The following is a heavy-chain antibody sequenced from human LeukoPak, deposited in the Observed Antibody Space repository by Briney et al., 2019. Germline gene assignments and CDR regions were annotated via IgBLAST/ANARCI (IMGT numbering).Heavy chain of an antibody. CDR3: ARAGITGISVGWFDP. V-gene: IGHV4-4*07. Sequence: PSETLSLTCTVSGDSISSYYWSWVRQPAGKGLEWIGRIHPSGSTNYNPSLKSRVTLSVDTSKNQFSLKLSSVTAADTAVYYCARAGITGISVGWFDPWGQGTLVTVSS. CDR2: IHPSGST. D-gene: IGHD1-20*01. CDR1: GDSISSYY. J-gene: IGHJ5*02.